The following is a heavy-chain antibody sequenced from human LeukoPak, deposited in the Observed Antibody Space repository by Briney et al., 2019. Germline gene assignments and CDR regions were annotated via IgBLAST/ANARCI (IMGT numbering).Heavy chain of an antibody. CDR2: IIPIFGTA. D-gene: IGHD3-9*01. CDR1: GGTFSSYA. CDR3: ARDRYYNILTGFRRSDGFDI. Sequence: ASVKVSCKASGGTFSSYAISWVRQAPGQGLEWMGGIIPIFGTANYAQKFQGRVTITADKSTSTAYMELRSLRSDDTAVYYCARDRYYNILTGFRRSDGFDIWGQGTMVTVSS. J-gene: IGHJ3*02. V-gene: IGHV1-69*06.